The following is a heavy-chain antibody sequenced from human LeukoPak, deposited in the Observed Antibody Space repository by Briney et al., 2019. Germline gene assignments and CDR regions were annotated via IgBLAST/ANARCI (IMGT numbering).Heavy chain of an antibody. CDR3: AKDISRLVGAFDI. CDR1: GFTFDDYA. V-gene: IGHV3-9*01. Sequence: PGGSLRLSCAASGFTFDDYAMHWVRQAPGKGLEWVSGISWNSGSIGYADSVKGRFTISRDNAKNSLYLQMNSLRAEDTALYYCAKDISRLVGAFDIWGQGTMVTVSS. D-gene: IGHD2-8*02. CDR2: ISWNSGSI. J-gene: IGHJ3*02.